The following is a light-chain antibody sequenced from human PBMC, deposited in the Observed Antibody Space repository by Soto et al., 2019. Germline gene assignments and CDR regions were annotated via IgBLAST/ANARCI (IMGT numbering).Light chain of an antibody. J-gene: IGKJ1*01. V-gene: IGKV4-1*01. CDR1: QTLFDSSNNKDY. CDR2: CAS. CDR3: QQYYTTPRT. Sequence: DIVMTQSTDSLAVSLGERATINCKSSQTLFDSSNNKDYLSWYQQKPGQPPKLLLYCASTRELGVPDRFSGSGSGTDFTLTISSLQAEDVAVYFCQQYYTTPRTFVHGTKVEV.